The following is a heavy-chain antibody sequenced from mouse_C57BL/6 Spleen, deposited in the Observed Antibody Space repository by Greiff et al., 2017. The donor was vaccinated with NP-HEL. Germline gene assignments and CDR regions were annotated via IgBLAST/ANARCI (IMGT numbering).Heavy chain of an antibody. CDR1: GYTFADYY. Sequence: VQLQQSGAELVRPGASVKLSCKASGYTFADYYINWVRQRPGQGLEWIARIYPGSGNTYYNENFKGKATLTAEKSSSTAYRQLSSLTSEDSAVYCCAKEEHGSGAWFAYWGQGTLVTVAA. D-gene: IGHD3-2*02. CDR3: AKEEHGSGAWFAY. V-gene: IGHV1-76*01. J-gene: IGHJ3*01. CDR2: IYPGSGNT.